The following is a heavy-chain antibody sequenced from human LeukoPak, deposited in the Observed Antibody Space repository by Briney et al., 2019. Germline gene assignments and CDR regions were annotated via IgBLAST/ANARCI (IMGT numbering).Heavy chain of an antibody. V-gene: IGHV1-18*01. D-gene: IGHD6-13*01. CDR3: ARVFDDKVEQQLIYYYYYGMDV. CDR1: GYTFTSYV. J-gene: IGHJ6*02. Sequence: GASVKVSCKASGYTFTSYVISWVREAPGQGLEWMGWISAYNGNTNYAQKLQGRDTMTTDTSTSTAYMELRSLRSDDTAVYYCARVFDDKVEQQLIYYYYYGMDVWGQGTTVTVSS. CDR2: ISAYNGNT.